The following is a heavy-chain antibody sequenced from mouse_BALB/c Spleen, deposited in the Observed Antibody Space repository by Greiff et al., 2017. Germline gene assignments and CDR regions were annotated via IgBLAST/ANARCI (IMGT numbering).Heavy chain of an antibody. CDR2: ISDGGSYT. D-gene: IGHD2-2*01. CDR1: GFTFSDYY. J-gene: IGHJ3*01. CDR3: ARARGLRREAWFAY. Sequence: EVKLVESGGGLVKPGGSLKLSCAASGFTFSDYYMYWVRQTPEKRLEWVATISDGGSYTYYPDSVKGRFTISRDNAKNNLYLQMSSLKSEDTAMYYCARARGLRREAWFAYWGQGTLVTVSA. V-gene: IGHV5-4*02.